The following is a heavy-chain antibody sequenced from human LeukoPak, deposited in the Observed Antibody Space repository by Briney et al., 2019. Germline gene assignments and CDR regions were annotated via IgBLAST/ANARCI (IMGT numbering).Heavy chain of an antibody. D-gene: IGHD3-3*01. CDR3: ARVSNGYYDFWSGPYYYYMDV. Sequence: GGSLRLSCAASGFTFSSYWMSWVRQAPGKGLEWVANIKQDGSEKYYVDSVKGRFTISRDNAKNSLYLQMNSLRAEDTAVYYCARVSNGYYDFWSGPYYYYMDVWGKGTTVTVSS. V-gene: IGHV3-7*01. J-gene: IGHJ6*03. CDR2: IKQDGSEK. CDR1: GFTFSSYW.